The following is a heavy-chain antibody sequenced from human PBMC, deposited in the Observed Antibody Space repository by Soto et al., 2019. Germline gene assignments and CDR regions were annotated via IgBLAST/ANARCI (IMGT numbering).Heavy chain of an antibody. Sequence: QVQLQESGPGLVKPSGTLSLTCAVSGDSVSSPYYWCWVRQPPGKGLEWIGEVFHTGTTSYNPSLRSGFTISMDKSITQFSLDLSSVTAADTAVYYCARSAGWYAVHSWGPGTLVSVSS. J-gene: IGHJ4*02. V-gene: IGHV4-4*02. CDR1: GDSVSSPYY. CDR2: VFHTGTT. D-gene: IGHD6-19*01. CDR3: ARSAGWYAVHS.